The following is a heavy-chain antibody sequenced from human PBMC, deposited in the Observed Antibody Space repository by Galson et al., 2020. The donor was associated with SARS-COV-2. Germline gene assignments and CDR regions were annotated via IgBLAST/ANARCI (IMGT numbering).Heavy chain of an antibody. Sequence: GESLKISCSASGFTFSNYEMSWVRQAPGKGLEWISYITGSGSTIYYADSVKGRFTISRDNAENSLFLQMNSLRAEDTAVYYCARSRQMWEEKFAYWGQGTLVTVSS. CDR1: GFTFSNYE. CDR2: ITGSGSTI. D-gene: IGHD1-26*01. J-gene: IGHJ4*02. V-gene: IGHV3-48*03. CDR3: ARSRQMWEEKFAY.